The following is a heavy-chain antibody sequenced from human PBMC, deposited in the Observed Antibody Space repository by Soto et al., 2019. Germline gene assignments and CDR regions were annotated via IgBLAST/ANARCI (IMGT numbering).Heavy chain of an antibody. CDR2: ISSNGRST. CDR1: GFTFSTYD. CDR3: ARDRCTNGVCYAPSDY. Sequence: EVQLVESGGGLVQPGGSLRLSCATSGFTFSTYDMHWVRQAPGKGLEYVSAISSNGRSTYYANSVKGRFTISRDNSKNTLYLPMDSLRAEDMAVYYCARDRCTNGVCYAPSDYWGQGTLVTVS. V-gene: IGHV3-64*01. D-gene: IGHD2-8*01. J-gene: IGHJ4*02.